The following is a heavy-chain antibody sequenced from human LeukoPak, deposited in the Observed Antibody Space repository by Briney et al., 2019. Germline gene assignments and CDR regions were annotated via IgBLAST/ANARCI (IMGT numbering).Heavy chain of an antibody. D-gene: IGHD3-10*01. CDR2: ISGDGGST. Sequence: GGSLRLSCAASGFTFDDYAMHWVRQAPGKGLEWVSLISGDGGSTYYADSVKGRFTISRDNSKNTLYLEMNSLRAEDTAVYYCAKRGGGSGYYFDYWGQGTLVTVSS. V-gene: IGHV3-43*02. CDR1: GFTFDDYA. J-gene: IGHJ4*02. CDR3: AKRGGGSGYYFDY.